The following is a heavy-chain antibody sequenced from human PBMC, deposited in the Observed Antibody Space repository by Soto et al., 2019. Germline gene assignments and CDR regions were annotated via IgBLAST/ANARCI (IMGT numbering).Heavy chain of an antibody. J-gene: IGHJ6*02. V-gene: IGHV3-23*01. Sequence: EVQLLESGGGLVQPGGSLRLSCAASGFTFSSYAMSWVRQAPGKGLEWVAAISGSGGSTYYADSVKGRFTSSRDNSKNTLYLQMNSLRAEDTAVYYCAKGSGGSSSWYSNYYYYGMDVWGQGTTVTVSS. D-gene: IGHD6-13*01. CDR2: ISGSGGST. CDR1: GFTFSSYA. CDR3: AKGSGGSSSWYSNYYYYGMDV.